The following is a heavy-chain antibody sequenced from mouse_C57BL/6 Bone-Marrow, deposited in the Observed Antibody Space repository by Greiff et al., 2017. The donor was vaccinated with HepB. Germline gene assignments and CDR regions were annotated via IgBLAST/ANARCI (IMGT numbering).Heavy chain of an antibody. CDR1: GYTFTSYW. Sequence: VQLQQPGAELVKPGASVKLSCKASGYTFTSYWMHWVKQRPGQGLEWIGMIHPNSGSTNYNEKFKSMATLTVDKSSSTAYMQLSSLTSEDSAVYYCAQDGYGNPWFAYWGQGTLVTVSA. J-gene: IGHJ3*01. D-gene: IGHD2-1*01. CDR2: IHPNSGST. V-gene: IGHV1-64*01. CDR3: AQDGYGNPWFAY.